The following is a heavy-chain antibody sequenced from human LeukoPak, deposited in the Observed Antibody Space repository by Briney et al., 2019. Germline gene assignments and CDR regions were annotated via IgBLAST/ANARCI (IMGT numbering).Heavy chain of an antibody. J-gene: IGHJ4*02. V-gene: IGHV3-74*01. CDR3: ARDGSTWSQPADS. Sequence: GGSLRLSCAASGFTFSSYWMHWVRQAPGKGLVWVSRINSDGSSTIYADSVKGRFTISRDNAKNTLYLQMNSLRAEDTAVYYCARDGSTWSQPADSWGQGTLVTVSS. D-gene: IGHD6-13*01. CDR1: GFTFSSYW. CDR2: INSDGSST.